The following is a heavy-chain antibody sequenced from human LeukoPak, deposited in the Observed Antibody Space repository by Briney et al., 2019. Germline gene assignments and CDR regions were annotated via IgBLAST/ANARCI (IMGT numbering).Heavy chain of an antibody. CDR1: GYTFTSYG. V-gene: IGHV1-18*01. J-gene: IGHJ6*03. CDR2: ISAYNGNT. D-gene: IGHD5-18*01. CDR3: ASSPYSYGSNYYYYYMDV. Sequence: ASVKVSCKASGYTFTSYGISWVRQAPGQGLEWMGWISAYNGNTNYAQKLQGRVTMTTDTSTSTAYMELRSLRSDDTAVYYCASSPYSYGSNYYYYYMDVWSKGTTVTVSS.